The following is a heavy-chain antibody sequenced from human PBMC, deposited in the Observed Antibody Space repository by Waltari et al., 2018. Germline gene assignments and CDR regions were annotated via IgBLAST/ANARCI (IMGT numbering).Heavy chain of an antibody. CDR3: ARRVVGAIDFDY. CDR2: INPNSGGT. CDR1: GYTFTSYA. Sequence: QVQLVQSGSELKKPGASVKVSCKASGYTFTSYAMNWVRQAPGQGLEWMGRINPNSGGTNYAQKFQGRVTMTRDTSISTAYMELSRLRSDDTAVYYCARRVVGAIDFDYWGQGTLVTVSS. J-gene: IGHJ4*02. D-gene: IGHD1-26*01. V-gene: IGHV1-2*06.